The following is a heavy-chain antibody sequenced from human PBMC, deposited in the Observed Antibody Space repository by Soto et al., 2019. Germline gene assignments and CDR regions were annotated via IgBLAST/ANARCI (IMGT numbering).Heavy chain of an antibody. D-gene: IGHD2-21*02. Sequence: ASLKVSCKASGYTFTGYYVLWVRQAPGQGPECMGWINPYTVGTNYAQKFQGRVTMTRDTSISTAYMELSKLISDDTAVYYCATQFHHCGGDCYRGPYFGMDVWGQGTTVTVSS. J-gene: IGHJ6*02. V-gene: IGHV1-2*02. CDR2: INPYTVGT. CDR1: GYTFTGYY. CDR3: ATQFHHCGGDCYRGPYFGMDV.